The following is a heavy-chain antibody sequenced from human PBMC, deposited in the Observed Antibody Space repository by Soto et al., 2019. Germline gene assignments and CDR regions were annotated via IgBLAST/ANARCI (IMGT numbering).Heavy chain of an antibody. CDR3: ARVRNYRSPNDVAFDI. J-gene: IGHJ3*02. D-gene: IGHD1-1*01. CDR1: GYTFTSYG. Sequence: ASVKVSCKASGYTFTSYGISWVRQAPGQGLEWMGWISAYNGNTNYAQKLQGRVTMTTDPSTSTAYMELRSLRSDDTAVYYCARVRNYRSPNDVAFDIWGQGTMVTVS. CDR2: ISAYNGNT. V-gene: IGHV1-18*01.